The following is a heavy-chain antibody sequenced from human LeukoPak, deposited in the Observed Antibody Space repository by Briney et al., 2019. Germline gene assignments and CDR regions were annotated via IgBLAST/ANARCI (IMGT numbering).Heavy chain of an antibody. J-gene: IGHJ4*02. CDR1: GFTFSGSA. CDR3: TQSNY. V-gene: IGHV3-73*01. CDR2: IRSKANSYAT. Sequence: GGSLRLSCAASGFTFSGSAMHWVRQASGKGLEWVGRIRSKANSYATAYAASVKGRFTISRDNAKNSLYLQMNSLRAEDTAVYYCTQSNYWGQGALVTVSS.